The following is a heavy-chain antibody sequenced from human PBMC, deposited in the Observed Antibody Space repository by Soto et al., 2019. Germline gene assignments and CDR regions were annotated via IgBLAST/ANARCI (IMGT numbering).Heavy chain of an antibody. D-gene: IGHD2-2*01. V-gene: IGHV1-18*01. CDR3: ARDDPYYCSSTSSNF. CDR2: ISAYNGNT. J-gene: IGHJ4*02. Sequence: ASVKVSFKASGYTFTSYGISWVRQAPGQGLEWMGWISAYNGNTKYSQRFQARITITRDTSASTAYMELSSLRSEDTAVYYCARDDPYYCSSTSSNFWGQGTLVTVSS. CDR1: GYTFTSYG.